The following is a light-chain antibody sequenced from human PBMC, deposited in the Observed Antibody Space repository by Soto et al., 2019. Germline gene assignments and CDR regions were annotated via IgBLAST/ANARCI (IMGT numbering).Light chain of an antibody. J-gene: IGLJ3*02. CDR1: SGSVSTSDY. V-gene: IGLV8-61*01. CDR2: STN. Sequence: QTVVTQEPSFSVSPGRTVTLTCGLSSGSVSTSDYPSWYQQTPGQAPRTLIYSTNTRSSGVPGRFSGSILGNKAALTITGAQADDESAYYCVLYMGSGVWVFGGGTKLTVL. CDR3: VLYMGSGVWV.